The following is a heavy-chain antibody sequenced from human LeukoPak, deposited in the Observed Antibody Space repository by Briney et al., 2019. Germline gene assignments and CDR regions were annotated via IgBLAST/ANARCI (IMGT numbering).Heavy chain of an antibody. CDR3: AREHCSGGSCYDGYGMDV. J-gene: IGHJ6*02. CDR1: GYTFTSYG. D-gene: IGHD2-15*01. Sequence: GASVKVSCKASGYTFTSYGISWVRQAPGQGPEWMGWISGNNGNTNYAQKLQGRVTMTTDTSTSTAYMELRSLRSDDTAVYYCAREHCSGGSCYDGYGMDVWGQGTTVTVSS. CDR2: ISGNNGNT. V-gene: IGHV1-18*01.